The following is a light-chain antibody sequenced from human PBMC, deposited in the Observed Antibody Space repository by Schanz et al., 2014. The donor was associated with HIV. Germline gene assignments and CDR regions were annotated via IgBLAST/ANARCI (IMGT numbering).Light chain of an antibody. V-gene: IGKV3-20*01. CDR2: GAS. J-gene: IGKJ1*01. Sequence: EIVLTQSPATLSLSPGERATLSCRASQSVSSYLAWYQQKPGQAPRLLIYGASTRATGIPARFSGSGSGTDFTLTISRLEPADFAVYYCQQYGSSPPTFGQGTKVEIK. CDR3: QQYGSSPPT. CDR1: QSVSSY.